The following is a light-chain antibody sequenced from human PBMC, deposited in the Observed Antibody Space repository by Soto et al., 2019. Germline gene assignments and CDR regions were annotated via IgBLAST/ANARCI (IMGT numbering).Light chain of an antibody. V-gene: IGKV3-20*01. CDR3: QQYCISLIFT. CDR2: GAS. Sequence: EIVLTQSPGTLSLSPGERVTLSCRASQSVSSSYLAWYQQKPGQAPRLLIYGASSRATGIPDRFSGSGSGTDFTLTISRLEPEDFAVYYCQQYCISLIFTFGPGTKVDIK. CDR1: QSVSSSY. J-gene: IGKJ3*01.